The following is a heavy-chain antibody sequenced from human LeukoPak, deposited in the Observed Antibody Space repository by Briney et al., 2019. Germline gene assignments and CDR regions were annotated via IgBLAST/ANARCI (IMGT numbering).Heavy chain of an antibody. V-gene: IGHV3-74*01. CDR2: IKNDGKIT. J-gene: IGHJ1*01. D-gene: IGHD3-3*01. CDR3: LLIILGGSSQH. Sequence: GGSLRLSCAASEFTFNNYWMHWVRQAPGKGLVWVSRIKNDGKITTYADSVKGRFTTFRDNAKNTFYLQMNSLRVEDTAVYYCLLIILGGSSQHWGQGTLVTVSS. CDR1: EFTFNNYW.